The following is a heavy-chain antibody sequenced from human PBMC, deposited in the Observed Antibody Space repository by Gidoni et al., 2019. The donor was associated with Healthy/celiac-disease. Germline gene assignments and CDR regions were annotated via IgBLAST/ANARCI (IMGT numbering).Heavy chain of an antibody. Sequence: EVQLLESGVGLVQPGGSLSLSCAASGFPFSSYAMSWVRQAPGKGLEWVSAISGSGGSTYYADSVKGRFTISRDNSKNTLYLQMNSLRAEDTAVYYCAKEAGDFLMVYALDYWGQGTLVTVSS. D-gene: IGHD2-8*01. J-gene: IGHJ4*02. CDR3: AKEAGDFLMVYALDY. CDR1: GFPFSSYA. CDR2: ISGSGGST. V-gene: IGHV3-23*01.